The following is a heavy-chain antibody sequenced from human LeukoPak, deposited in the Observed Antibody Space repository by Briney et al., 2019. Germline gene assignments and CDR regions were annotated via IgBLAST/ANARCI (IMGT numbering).Heavy chain of an antibody. CDR2: IYYSGTT. D-gene: IGHD1-26*01. CDR1: GGSVSSSGYY. Sequence: SETLSRTCTVSGGSVSSSGYYWGWIRQPPGKGLEWIGSIYYSGTTYYNPSLKSRVTISVDTSKNQFSLKLTSVTAADTAVYYCAKMGSANFDYWGQGTLVTVSS. J-gene: IGHJ4*02. V-gene: IGHV4-39*01. CDR3: AKMGSANFDY.